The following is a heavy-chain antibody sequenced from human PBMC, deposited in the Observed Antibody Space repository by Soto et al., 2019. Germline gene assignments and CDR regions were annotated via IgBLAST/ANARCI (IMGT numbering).Heavy chain of an antibody. CDR1: GYTFTNYG. CDR3: ARDVPATAAVLWDS. V-gene: IGHV1-18*04. Sequence: ASVKVSCKASGYTFTNYGVSWLRPAPGQGLEWMGWISAYNGNRDYAQTFQGRVTLTTDASRNTAYMELRGLTADDTAVYYCARDVPATAAVLWDSWGQGTQATVSS. D-gene: IGHD2-2*01. CDR2: ISAYNGNR. J-gene: IGHJ4*02.